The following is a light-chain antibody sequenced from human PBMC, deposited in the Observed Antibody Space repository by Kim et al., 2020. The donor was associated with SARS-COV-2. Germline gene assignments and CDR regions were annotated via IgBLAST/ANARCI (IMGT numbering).Light chain of an antibody. V-gene: IGKV3-20*01. J-gene: IGKJ1*01. CDR1: QTVTNNF. Sequence: PGERATLSCRASQTVTNNFLAWYQQKAGQAPRLLIYDASKRATGIPDRFSGSGSGTDFTLTISRLEPGDFAVYYCQHYSTSPLTFGQGTKVDIK. CDR3: QHYSTSPLT. CDR2: DAS.